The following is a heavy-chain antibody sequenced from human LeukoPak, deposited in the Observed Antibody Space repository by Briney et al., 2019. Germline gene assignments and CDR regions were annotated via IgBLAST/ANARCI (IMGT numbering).Heavy chain of an antibody. CDR1: GGYLSGYY. CDR3: ARRGSSWYASTYFQH. V-gene: IGHV4-34*01. D-gene: IGHD6-13*01. CDR2: INHSGST. Sequence: PSETLSLTCAVYGGYLSGYYWSWIRQPPGKGLEWIGEINHSGSTNYNPSLKSRVTISVDTSKNHLSRKLSSVTAADTAVYYCARRGSSWYASTYFQHWGQGTLVTVSS. J-gene: IGHJ1*01.